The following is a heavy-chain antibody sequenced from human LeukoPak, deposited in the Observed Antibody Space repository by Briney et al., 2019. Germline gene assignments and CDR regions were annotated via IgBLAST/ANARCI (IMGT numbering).Heavy chain of an antibody. CDR1: GFTFGNFG. J-gene: IGHJ2*01. CDR3: ARGLVSSGTGYFDL. Sequence: PGGSLRLSCEASGFTFGNFGMTWVRQAPGKGLQWVSGITGSSTWTYYAASVKGRLTVSRDNSQNTLHLQMNSLRADDTAVYYCARGLVSSGTGYFDLWGRGTLVTVSS. CDR2: ITGSSTWT. D-gene: IGHD3-10*01. V-gene: IGHV3-23*01.